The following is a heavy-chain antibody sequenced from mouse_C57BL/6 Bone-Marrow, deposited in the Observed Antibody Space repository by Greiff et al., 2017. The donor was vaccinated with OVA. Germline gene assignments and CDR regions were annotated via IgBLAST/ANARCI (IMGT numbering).Heavy chain of an antibody. CDR2: IRSKSNNYAT. V-gene: IGHV10-1*01. CDR3: VRLLYDFYAMDY. D-gene: IGHD2-3*01. Sequence: EVQLVESGGGLVQPKGSLKLSCAASGFSFNTYAMNWVRQAPGKGLEWVARIRSKSNNYATYYADSVKDRFTISRDDSESMLYLQMNNLKTEDTAMYYCVRLLYDFYAMDYWGQGTSVTVSS. J-gene: IGHJ4*01. CDR1: GFSFNTYA.